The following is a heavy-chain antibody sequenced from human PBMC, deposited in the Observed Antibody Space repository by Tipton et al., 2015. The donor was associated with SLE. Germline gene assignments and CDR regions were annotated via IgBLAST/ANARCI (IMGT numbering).Heavy chain of an antibody. V-gene: IGHV1-69*05. D-gene: IGHD2-15*01. J-gene: IGHJ6*02. Sequence: QLVQSGAGVKKPGSSVKVSCKASGGTFSSYAISWVRQAPGQGLEWMGGIIPILGIANYAQKFQGRVTITTDESTSTAYMELSSLRSEDAAVYYCATGEWVAATLRYYYGMDVWGQGTTVTVSS. CDR2: IIPILGIA. CDR1: GGTFSSYA. CDR3: ATGEWVAATLRYYYGMDV.